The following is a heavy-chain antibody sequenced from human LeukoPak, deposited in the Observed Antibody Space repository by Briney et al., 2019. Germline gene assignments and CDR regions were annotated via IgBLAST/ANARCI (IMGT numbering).Heavy chain of an antibody. J-gene: IGHJ3*02. CDR1: GGSIRSYY. CDR3: ASAPWGYCSSTSCYGDAFDI. CDR2: IYYSGST. V-gene: IGHV4-59*01. Sequence: SETLSLTCTVSGGSIRSYYWSWIRQPPGKGLEWIGYIYYSGSTNYNPSLKSRVTISVDTSKNQFSLKLSSVTAADTAVYYCASAPWGYCSSTSCYGDAFDIWGQGTMVTVSS. D-gene: IGHD2-2*01.